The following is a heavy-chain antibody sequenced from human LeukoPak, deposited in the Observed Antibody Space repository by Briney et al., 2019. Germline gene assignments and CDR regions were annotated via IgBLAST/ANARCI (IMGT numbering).Heavy chain of an antibody. V-gene: IGHV3-11*01. CDR3: AREYCSGGSCQGGRIYFDY. Sequence: GGSLRLSCAASGYTSSDYYMSWIRQAPGKGLEWVSYISSSGSTIYYADSVKGRFTISRDNAKNSLYLQMNSLRSEDTAVYYCAREYCSGGSCQGGRIYFDYWGQGTLVTVSS. CDR1: GYTSSDYY. CDR2: ISSSGSTI. D-gene: IGHD2-15*01. J-gene: IGHJ4*02.